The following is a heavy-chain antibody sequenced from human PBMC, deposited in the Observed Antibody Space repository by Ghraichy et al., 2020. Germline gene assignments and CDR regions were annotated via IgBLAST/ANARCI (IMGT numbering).Heavy chain of an antibody. V-gene: IGHV3-7*01. CDR3: AREGPFFGEVTNDY. J-gene: IGHJ4*02. CDR1: GFTFSSYW. CDR2: IKPDGSEK. Sequence: GGSLRLSCAASGFTFSSYWMTWVRQAPGKGLEWVANIKPDGSEKYYVDSVKGRFTISRDNAKNSLSLQMNSLRAEDTAVYYCAREGPFFGEVTNDYWGQGTLVTVSS. D-gene: IGHD3-3*01.